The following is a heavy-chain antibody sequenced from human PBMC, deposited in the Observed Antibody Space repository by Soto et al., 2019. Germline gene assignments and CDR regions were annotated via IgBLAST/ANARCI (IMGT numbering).Heavy chain of an antibody. CDR1: GGSISSYY. D-gene: IGHD6-19*01. J-gene: IGHJ4*02. CDR2: IYYSGST. V-gene: IGHV4-59*01. CDR3: ASGYSSGSPTRFDY. Sequence: SETLSLTCTVSGGSISSYYRSWIRQPPGKGLEWIGYIYYSGSTNYNPSLKSRVTISVDTSKNQFSLKLSSVTAADTAVYYGASGYSSGSPTRFDYWGQGTLVTVSS.